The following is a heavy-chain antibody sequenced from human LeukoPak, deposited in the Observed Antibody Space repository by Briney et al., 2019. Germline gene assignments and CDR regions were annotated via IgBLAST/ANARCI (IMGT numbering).Heavy chain of an antibody. CDR1: GFTFITYW. CDR2: IKQDGSVK. D-gene: IGHD3-22*01. V-gene: IGHV3-7*03. CDR3: ATAPRAISGYRNYLGN. J-gene: IGHJ4*02. Sequence: GGSLRLSCTASGFTFITYWISWVRQAPGRGLEWVANIKQDGSVKYYVDSAKGRFTISRDNADNSEYPEMNSLRADDTAVYYCATAPRAISGYRNYLGNWGQGTLVTVSS.